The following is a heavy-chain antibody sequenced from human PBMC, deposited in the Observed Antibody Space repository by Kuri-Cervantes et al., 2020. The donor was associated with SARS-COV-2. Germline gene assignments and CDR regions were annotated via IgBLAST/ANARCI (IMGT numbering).Heavy chain of an antibody. CDR3: ARPPRGYYYMDV. CDR1: VYSFTSYW. V-gene: IGHV5-51*01. Sequence: GESLKISCKGSVYSFTSYWIGWVRQMPGKGLAWMGIIYHGDSDTRYSPSFQGQVTISADKCISTAYLQWSSLKASGTTMYYGARPPRGYYYMDVWGKGTTVTVSS. J-gene: IGHJ6*03. D-gene: IGHD3-10*01. CDR2: IYHGDSDT.